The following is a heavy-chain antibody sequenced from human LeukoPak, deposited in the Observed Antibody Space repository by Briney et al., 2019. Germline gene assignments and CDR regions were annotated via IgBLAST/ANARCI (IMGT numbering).Heavy chain of an antibody. V-gene: IGHV4-39*01. CDR3: AKPTRGSGSFLIDF. CDR1: GGSISSNSYY. Sequence: SETLSLTCTVSGGSISSNSYYWGWIRQPPGKGLEWIGSIYYSGSTYYNPSLKSRVTISVDTSKNQFSLKLSSVTAADTAVYYCAKPTRGSGSFLIDFWGQGTLVTVSS. CDR2: IYYSGST. J-gene: IGHJ4*02. D-gene: IGHD1-26*01.